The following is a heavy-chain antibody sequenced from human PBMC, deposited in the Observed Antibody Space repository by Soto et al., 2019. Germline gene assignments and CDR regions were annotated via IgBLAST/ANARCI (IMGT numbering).Heavy chain of an antibody. CDR2: IITIFGTA. V-gene: IGHV1-69*06. CDR3: PTPPGPAPASSLRDYHYYGMDY. J-gene: IGHJ6*02. D-gene: IGHD2-2*01. Sequence: SVKVSCKASGGTFSSYAISWVRQAPGQGLEWMGGIITIFGTANYAQKFQGRVTITADKSTSTAYMELSSLRSEDTAVHYCPTPPGPAPASSLRDYHYYGMDYWGQGTTVTVSS. CDR1: GGTFSSYA.